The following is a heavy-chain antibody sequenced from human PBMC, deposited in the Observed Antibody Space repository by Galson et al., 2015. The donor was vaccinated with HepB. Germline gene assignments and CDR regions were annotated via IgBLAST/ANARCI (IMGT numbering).Heavy chain of an antibody. V-gene: IGHV3-23*01. J-gene: IGHJ3*01. CDR3: ARRVEGAFDV. CDR2: ILSDGST. Sequence: SLRLSCAASGFTFSSYGMHWVRQAPGKGLEWVSAILSDGSTSYINSVKGRFTISRDNSKNALYVQMNSLRVEDAAVYFCARRVEGAFDVWGQGTMVTVSS. CDR1: GFTFSSYG.